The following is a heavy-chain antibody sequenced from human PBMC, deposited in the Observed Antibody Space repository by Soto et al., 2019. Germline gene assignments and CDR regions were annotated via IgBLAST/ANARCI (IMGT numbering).Heavy chain of an antibody. CDR2: ISAYNGNT. D-gene: IGHD2-2*01. CDR3: ARVGYQLPSFYHMDV. CDR1: GYTFTSYG. Sequence: ASVKVSCKASGYTFTSYGISWVRQAPGQGLEWMGWISAYNGNTNYAQKLQGRVTMTTDTSTSTAYMELRSLRSDDTAVYYCARVGYQLPSFYHMDVWGQCTTVTVSS. V-gene: IGHV1-18*01. J-gene: IGHJ6*02.